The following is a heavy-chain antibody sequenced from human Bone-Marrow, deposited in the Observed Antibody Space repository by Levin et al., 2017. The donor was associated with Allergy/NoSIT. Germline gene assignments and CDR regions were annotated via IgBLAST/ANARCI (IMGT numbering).Heavy chain of an antibody. V-gene: IGHV4-31*03. CDR1: GDSVSSGAYY. CDR2: ISSRGTT. CDR3: ARSRGYNNGLFDY. J-gene: IGHJ4*02. Sequence: SQTLSLTCTVSGDSVSSGAYYWSWIRQHPGKGLEWLGYISSRGTTSSNPSLKSRLAMSGDSSKNQFSVTVTSVTAADTAVYFCARSRGYNNGLFDYWGQGILVTVSS. D-gene: IGHD5-18*01.